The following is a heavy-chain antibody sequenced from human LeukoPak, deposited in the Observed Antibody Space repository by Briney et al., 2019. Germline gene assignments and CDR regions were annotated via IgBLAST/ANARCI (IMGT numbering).Heavy chain of an antibody. V-gene: IGHV4-34*01. J-gene: IGHJ3*02. Sequence: PSETLSLTCAVYGGSFSGYYWSWIRQPPGKGLEWIGEINHSGSTNYIPSLKSRVTISVDTSKNQFSLKLSSVTAADTAVYYCARGRDAFDIWDQGTMVTVSS. CDR3: ARGRDAFDI. CDR2: INHSGST. CDR1: GGSFSGYY.